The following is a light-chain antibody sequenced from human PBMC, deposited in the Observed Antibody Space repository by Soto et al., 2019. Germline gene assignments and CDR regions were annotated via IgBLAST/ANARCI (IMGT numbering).Light chain of an antibody. J-gene: IGKJ2*01. CDR1: QSVTSNY. V-gene: IGKV3-20*01. Sequence: EIVLTQSPGTLSLSPGERATLSCRASQSVTSNYLAWYQRKPGQAPRLLIYGASSRATGIPDRFSGSGSGTDFTLTISRLEPEDVAVFYCQQYGISPYTFGQGTKLEIK. CDR2: GAS. CDR3: QQYGISPYT.